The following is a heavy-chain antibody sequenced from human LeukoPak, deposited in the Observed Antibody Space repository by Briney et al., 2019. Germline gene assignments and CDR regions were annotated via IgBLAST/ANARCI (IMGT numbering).Heavy chain of an antibody. D-gene: IGHD5-18*01. J-gene: IGHJ1*01. CDR2: IYYSGST. V-gene: IGHV4-39*02. Sequence: SETLSLTCTVSGGSISSSSYYWGWIRQPPGKGLEWIGSIYYSGSTYYNPSLKSRVTISVDTSKNQFSLKLSSVTAADTAVYYCAREHRERIQLWSFVYWGQGTLVCVSS. CDR1: GGSISSSSYY. CDR3: AREHRERIQLWSFVY.